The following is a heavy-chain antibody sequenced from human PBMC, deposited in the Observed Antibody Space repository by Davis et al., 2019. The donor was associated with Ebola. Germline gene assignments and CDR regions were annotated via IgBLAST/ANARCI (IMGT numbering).Heavy chain of an antibody. CDR2: INHSGST. Sequence: MPSETLSLTCAVSGGSISSSNWWSWVRQPPGKGLEWIGEINHSGSTNYNPSLKSRVTISVDTSKNQFSLKLSSVTAADTAVYYCARAGGSYYLNRFDPWGQGTLVTVSS. CDR1: GGSISSSNW. CDR3: ARAGGSYYLNRFDP. V-gene: IGHV4-4*02. J-gene: IGHJ5*02. D-gene: IGHD1-26*01.